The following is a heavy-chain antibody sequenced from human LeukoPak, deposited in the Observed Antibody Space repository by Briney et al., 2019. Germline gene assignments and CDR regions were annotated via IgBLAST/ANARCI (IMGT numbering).Heavy chain of an antibody. J-gene: IGHJ6*02. V-gene: IGHV4-30-2*01. CDR3: ARGPDGYYYYGMDV. CDR2: IYHSGST. Sequence: SEPLSLTCAVSGGSISSGGYSWSWIRQPPGKGLEWIGYIYHSGSTYYNPSLKSRVTISVDRSKNQFSPKLSSVTAADTAVYYCARGPDGYYYYGMDVWGQGTTVTVSS. D-gene: IGHD5-24*01. CDR1: GGSISSGGYS.